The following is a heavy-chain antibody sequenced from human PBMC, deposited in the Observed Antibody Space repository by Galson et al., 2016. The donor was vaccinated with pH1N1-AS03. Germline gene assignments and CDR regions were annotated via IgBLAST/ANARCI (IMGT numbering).Heavy chain of an antibody. CDR1: GFTFRSYW. J-gene: IGHJ3*02. D-gene: IGHD4-23*01. CDR3: ARIKGGGNSDGFDI. CDR2: IKQDGSEN. V-gene: IGHV3-7*01. Sequence: SLRLSCAASGFTFRSYWMTWVRQAPRKGLEWVANIKQDGSENYSLDSVKGRLTISRDNVENSVYLQLNSLKVEDTAMYYCARIKGGGNSDGFDIWGLGTKVIVSS.